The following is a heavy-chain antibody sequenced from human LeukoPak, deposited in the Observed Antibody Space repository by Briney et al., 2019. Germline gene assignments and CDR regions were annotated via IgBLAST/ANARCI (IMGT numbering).Heavy chain of an antibody. CDR3: TRMTTGHDY. CDR2: INHSGYT. J-gene: IGHJ4*02. Sequence: SETLSLTCAVSGVSFNDYYWSWVRQTPGKGREWIGEINHSGYTNDSPSLKSRVTISIDTSRKQFFLNLRSVTVADTGIYYCTRMTTGHDYWGQGTLVTVSS. D-gene: IGHD4-17*01. CDR1: GVSFNDYY. V-gene: IGHV4-34*10.